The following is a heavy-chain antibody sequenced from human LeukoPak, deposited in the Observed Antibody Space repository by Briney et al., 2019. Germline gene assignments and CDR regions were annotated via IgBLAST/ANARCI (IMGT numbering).Heavy chain of an antibody. Sequence: GGSLRLSCAVSGFTFSGFWMSWSRQAPGKGLEWVSAISGSGGSTYYADSVKGRFTISRDNSKNTLYLQMNSLRAEDTAVYYCAKSTSFRYSGYGIEYWGQGTLVTVSS. J-gene: IGHJ4*02. D-gene: IGHD5-12*01. CDR1: GFTFSGFW. CDR2: ISGSGGST. V-gene: IGHV3-23*01. CDR3: AKSTSFRYSGYGIEY.